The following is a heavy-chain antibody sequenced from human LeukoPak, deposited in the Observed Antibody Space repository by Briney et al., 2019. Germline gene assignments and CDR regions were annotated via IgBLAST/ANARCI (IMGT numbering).Heavy chain of an antibody. CDR3: ARVDRELELRGSFDY. CDR2: ISSSSYI. CDR1: GFTFSSYS. J-gene: IGHJ4*02. V-gene: IGHV3-21*01. D-gene: IGHD1-7*01. Sequence: GGSLRLSCAASGFTFSSYSMNWVPQAPGKGLEWLSSISSSSYIYYADSVKGRFTISRDNAKNSLYLQMNSRRAEDTAVYYCARVDRELELRGSFDYWGQGTLVTVSS.